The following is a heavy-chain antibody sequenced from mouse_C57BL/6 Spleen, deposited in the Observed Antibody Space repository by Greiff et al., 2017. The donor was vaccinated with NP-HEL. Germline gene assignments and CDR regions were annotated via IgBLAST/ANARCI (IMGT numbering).Heavy chain of an antibody. J-gene: IGHJ3*01. CDR3: TRPLYDGYYPWFAY. CDR1: GYTFTSYW. CDR2: IYPGNSDT. D-gene: IGHD2-3*01. Sequence: VQLQQSGTVLARPGASVKMSCKTSGYTFTSYWMHWVKQRPGQGLEWIGAIYPGNSDTSYNQKFKGKAKLTAVTSASTAYMELSSLTNEDSAVYYCTRPLYDGYYPWFAYWGQGTLVTVSA. V-gene: IGHV1-5*01.